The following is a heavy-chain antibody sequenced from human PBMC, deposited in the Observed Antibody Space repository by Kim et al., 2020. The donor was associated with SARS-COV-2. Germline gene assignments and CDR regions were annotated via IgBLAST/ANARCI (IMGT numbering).Heavy chain of an antibody. CDR2: VNPSSGGT. D-gene: IGHD7-27*01. V-gene: IGHV1-2*02. CDR1: GYTFIGYY. CDR3: ARSPGDVALEAEY. Sequence: ASVKVSCKTSGYTFIGYYMHWVRQAPGQGLEWMGWVNPSSGGTKYAQKFQGRVTMTRDTSISTAYMELSRLTSDDTAEYYCARSPGDVALEAEYWGQGTLVTVSS. J-gene: IGHJ4*02.